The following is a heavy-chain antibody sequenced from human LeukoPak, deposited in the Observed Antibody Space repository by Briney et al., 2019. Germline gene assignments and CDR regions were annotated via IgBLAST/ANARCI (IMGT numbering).Heavy chain of an antibody. J-gene: IGHJ4*02. CDR1: GFTFSSYG. D-gene: IGHD4-23*01. Sequence: GGSLRLSCAASGFTFSSYGMHWVRQAPGKGLEWVAVIWYDGSNKYYADSVKGRLTISRDNSKNTLYLQMNSLRAEDTAVYYCARPNYGGNVFDYWGQGTLVTVSS. CDR3: ARPNYGGNVFDY. V-gene: IGHV3-33*01. CDR2: IWYDGSNK.